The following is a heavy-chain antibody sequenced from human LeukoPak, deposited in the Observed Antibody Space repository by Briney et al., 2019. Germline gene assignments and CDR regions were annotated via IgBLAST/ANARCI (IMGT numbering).Heavy chain of an antibody. CDR2: ISSSSSYI. Sequence: GGSLRLSCAASGFTFSSYSMNWVRQAPGKGLEWVSSISSSSSYIYYADSVKGRFTISRDSSKNTLDLLVNSLRAEDTAVYYCAAMGPIFWTAYWGQGTLVTVSS. CDR3: AAMGPIFWTAY. D-gene: IGHD3-9*01. CDR1: GFTFSSYS. J-gene: IGHJ4*02. V-gene: IGHV3-21*04.